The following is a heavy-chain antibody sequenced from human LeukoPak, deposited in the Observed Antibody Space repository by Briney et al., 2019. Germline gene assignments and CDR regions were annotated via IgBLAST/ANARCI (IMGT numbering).Heavy chain of an antibody. V-gene: IGHV4-39*07. CDR3: AKEGAAPGPDFDY. CDR1: GGSISSSSYY. J-gene: IGHJ4*02. D-gene: IGHD6-13*01. CDR2: IYYSGST. Sequence: PSETLSLTRTVSGGSISSSSYYWGWIRQPPGKGLEWIGSIYYSGSTYYNPSLKSRVTISVDTSKNQFSLKLNSVTAADTAVYYCAKEGAAPGPDFDYWGQGTLVIVSS.